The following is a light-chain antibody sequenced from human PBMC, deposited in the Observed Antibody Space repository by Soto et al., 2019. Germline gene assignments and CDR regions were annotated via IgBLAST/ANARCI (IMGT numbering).Light chain of an antibody. CDR3: QHYNNWPLLT. CDR1: QSAGTK. J-gene: IGKJ4*01. V-gene: IGKV3-15*01. Sequence: EIVMTQSPATLSVSPGERATLSCRASQSAGTKLAWYQQKPGQAPRLLIYAASTRATGIPVRFRGSGSGTEFTLTISSLQSEDFAVYHCQHYNNWPLLTFGGGTKVEIK. CDR2: AAS.